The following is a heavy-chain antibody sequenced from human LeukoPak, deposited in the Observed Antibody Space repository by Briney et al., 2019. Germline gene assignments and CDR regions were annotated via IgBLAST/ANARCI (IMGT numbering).Heavy chain of an antibody. CDR2: IFSSVSP. CDR1: GCSIDNYY. CDR3: ARRGSSYFDH. J-gene: IGHJ4*02. V-gene: IGHV4-4*09. D-gene: IGHD3-16*01. Sequence: SETLSLTCTVSGCSIDNYYWTWIRQPPGKGWDGIGYIFSSVSPNYNPSLKGQFTISVNTSKTQFSLKLTSVTAADTALYYCARRGSSYFDHWGQGTLVTVSS.